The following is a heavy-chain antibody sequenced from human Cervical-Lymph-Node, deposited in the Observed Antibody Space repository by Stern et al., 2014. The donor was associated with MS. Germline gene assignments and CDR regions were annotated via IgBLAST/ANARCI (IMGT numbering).Heavy chain of an antibody. CDR2: NIPICGTK. J-gene: IGHJ6*02. CDR3: ARDSEIFFAMDV. CDR1: GGTFSNYA. Sequence: QVQLVQSGAEVKKPGSSVKISCKASGGTFSNYAFSWVRQAPGQGLAWMGGNIPICGTKNYAQKCQGRVTITADESTSTVYMEMSSLRSDDTAVYYGARDSEIFFAMDVWGQGTTVTVSS. V-gene: IGHV1-69*01.